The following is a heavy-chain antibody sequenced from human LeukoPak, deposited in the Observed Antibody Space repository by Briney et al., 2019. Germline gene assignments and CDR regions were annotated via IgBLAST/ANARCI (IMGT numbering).Heavy chain of an antibody. J-gene: IGHJ5*02. CDR3: ARAGPPPFDP. CDR1: GFTFTNFE. Sequence: PPGGPLRLSCAASGFTFTNFEMNWVRQAPGKGLEWVSYISYSGSTTSYEDSVKGRFTISRDNANNSLYLQMNSLRAEDTAVYYCARAGPPPFDPWGEGTLVTVSS. CDR2: ISYSGSTT. V-gene: IGHV3-48*03.